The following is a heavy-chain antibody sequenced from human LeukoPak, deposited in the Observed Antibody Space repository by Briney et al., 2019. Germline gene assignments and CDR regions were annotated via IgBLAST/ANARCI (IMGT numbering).Heavy chain of an antibody. V-gene: IGHV6-1*01. CDR3: ARDQIAAAGPNDY. Sequence: SQTLSLTCAISGDSVSSNSATWNWIRQSPSRGLEWLGRTYFRSKWYNDYAVSVKSRITINPDTSKNQFSLHLNSVTPEDTAVYYCARDQIAAAGPNDYWGQGTLVTVSS. CDR2: TYFRSKWYN. J-gene: IGHJ4*02. CDR1: GDSVSSNSAT. D-gene: IGHD6-13*01.